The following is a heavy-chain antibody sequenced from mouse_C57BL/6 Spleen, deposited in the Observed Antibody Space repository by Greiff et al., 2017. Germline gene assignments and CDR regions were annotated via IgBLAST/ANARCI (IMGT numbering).Heavy chain of an antibody. D-gene: IGHD2-3*01. V-gene: IGHV1-64*01. CDR2: IHPNSGST. CDR1: GYTFTSYW. J-gene: IGHJ2*01. CDR3: EIYDGYLYFDY. Sequence: QVQLQQPGAELVKPGASVKLSCKASGYTFTSYWMHWVTQRPGQGLEWIGMIHPNSGSTNYNEKFKSKATLTVDKSSSTAYMQLSSLTSEDSAVYYCEIYDGYLYFDYWGQGTTLTVSS.